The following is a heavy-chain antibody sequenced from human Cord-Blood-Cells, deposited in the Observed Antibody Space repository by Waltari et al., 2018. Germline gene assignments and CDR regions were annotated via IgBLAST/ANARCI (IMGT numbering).Heavy chain of an antibody. V-gene: IGHV5-51*01. CDR1: AYSFTSYW. Sequence: EVQLVQSGAEVKKPGESLKISCEGCAYSFTSYWIGRMRQMPGKGLEWMGIIYPGDSDTRYSPSLQGQFTISADKSISTAYLQWSSLKASDTAMYYCAREAQAVTGAGYWGQGTLVTVSS. J-gene: IGHJ4*02. CDR3: AREAQAVTGAGY. D-gene: IGHD7-27*01. CDR2: IYPGDSDT.